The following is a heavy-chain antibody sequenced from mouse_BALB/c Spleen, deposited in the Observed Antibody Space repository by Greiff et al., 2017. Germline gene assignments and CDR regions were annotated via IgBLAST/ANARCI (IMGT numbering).Heavy chain of an antibody. D-gene: IGHD1-1*01. CDR2: IDPETGGT. CDR3: ARWVTTVVEDAMDY. Sequence: VKLMESGAELVRPGASVTLSCKASGYTFTDYEMHWVKQTPVHGLEWIGAIDPETGGTAYNQKFKGKATLTADKSSSTAYMELRSLTSEDSAVYYCARWVTTVVEDAMDYWGQGTSVTVSS. CDR1: GYTFTDYE. V-gene: IGHV1-15*01. J-gene: IGHJ4*01.